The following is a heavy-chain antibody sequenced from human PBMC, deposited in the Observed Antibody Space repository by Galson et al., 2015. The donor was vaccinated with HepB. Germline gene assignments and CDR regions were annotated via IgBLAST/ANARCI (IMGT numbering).Heavy chain of an antibody. J-gene: IGHJ4*02. CDR1: GYTFTSYD. CDR2: KNPNSGNT. D-gene: IGHD3-10*01. V-gene: IGHV1-8*01. CDR3: ASGQTAIGDFDY. Sequence: SVKVSCKASGYTFTSYDINWVRQATGQGLEWMGWKNPNSGNTGYAQKFQGRVTMTRNTSISTAYMELSSLRSEGTAVYYCASGQTAIGDFDYWGQGTLVTVSS.